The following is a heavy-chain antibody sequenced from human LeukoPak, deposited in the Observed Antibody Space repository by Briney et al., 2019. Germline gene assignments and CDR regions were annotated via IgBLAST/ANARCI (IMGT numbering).Heavy chain of an antibody. CDR3: ARAPTVLVGYCSSASCQADY. D-gene: IGHD2-2*01. Sequence: GGSLRLSCAASGFTFSSYAMSWVRQAPGKGLEWVSAISGSGGSTYYADSVKGRFTISRDNSKNTLYLQMNSLRAEDTAVYYCARAPTVLVGYCSSASCQADYWGQGTLVTVSS. CDR1: GFTFSSYA. J-gene: IGHJ4*02. V-gene: IGHV3-23*01. CDR2: ISGSGGST.